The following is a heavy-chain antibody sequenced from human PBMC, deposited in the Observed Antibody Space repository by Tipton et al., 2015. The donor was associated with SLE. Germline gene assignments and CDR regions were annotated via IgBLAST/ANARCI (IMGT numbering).Heavy chain of an antibody. CDR1: GFTFSSYA. D-gene: IGHD5-18*01. CDR3: AREGVGTEDGYDV. V-gene: IGHV3-48*03. Sequence: QLVQSGGGVVQPGRSLRLSCAASGFTFSSYAMNWVRQAPDRGLEWVAYISESGSSIYYRDSVKGRFIIARDNAENSLYLQMNSLRADDSAVYYCAREGVGTEDGYDVWGQGTTVTVSA. CDR2: ISESGSSI. J-gene: IGHJ3*01.